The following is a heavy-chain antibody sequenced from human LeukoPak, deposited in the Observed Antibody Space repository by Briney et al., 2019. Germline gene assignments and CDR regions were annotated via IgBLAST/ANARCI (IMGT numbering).Heavy chain of an antibody. CDR2: ISPNSGGT. CDR1: GYTFTGYY. J-gene: IGHJ4*02. CDR3: ARDRTIFGVVIIGLFDY. D-gene: IGHD3-3*01. V-gene: IGHV1-2*02. Sequence: ASVKVSCKASGYTFTGYYMHWVRQAPGQGLEWMGWISPNSGGTNYAQKFQGRVTMTRDTSISTAYMELSRLRSDDTAVYYCARDRTIFGVVIIGLFDYWGQGTLVTVSS.